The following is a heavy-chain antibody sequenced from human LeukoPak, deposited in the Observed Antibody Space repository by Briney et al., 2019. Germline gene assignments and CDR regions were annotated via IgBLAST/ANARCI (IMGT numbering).Heavy chain of an antibody. CDR3: ARRAIRSVGAYPYFDS. V-gene: IGHV1-18*01. J-gene: IGHJ4*02. CDR2: ISPFNGKT. D-gene: IGHD2-21*01. Sequence: ASVKVXCKASGYTFITSGITWVRQAPGHGLXWMGWISPFNGKTRFAEEFQDRLTMTTDTPTRTAYMVLRSLRSDDTAVYYCARRAIRSVGAYPYFDSWGQGTLVTVSS. CDR1: GYTFITSG.